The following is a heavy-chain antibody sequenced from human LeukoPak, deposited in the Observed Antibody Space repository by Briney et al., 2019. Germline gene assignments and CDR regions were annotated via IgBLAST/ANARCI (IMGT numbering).Heavy chain of an antibody. CDR2: IYYRGTT. CDR1: GDSIDSYY. CDR3: ARLPRYGGYDHFDY. Sequence: PSETLSLTCTVSGDSIDSYYWSWIRQPPGKGLEWIGYIYYRGTTSYNPFLKSRVTISVDMSKNQFSLKLNSVTAADTAVYYCARLPRYGGYDHFDYWGQGILVIVSS. J-gene: IGHJ4*02. V-gene: IGHV4-59*12. D-gene: IGHD5-12*01.